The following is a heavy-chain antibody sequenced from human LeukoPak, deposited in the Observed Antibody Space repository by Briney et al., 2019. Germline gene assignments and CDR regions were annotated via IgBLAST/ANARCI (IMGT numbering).Heavy chain of an antibody. CDR2: ISGSGGST. J-gene: IGHJ4*02. CDR3: AKHYCSGGSCYKLYY. D-gene: IGHD2-15*01. CDR1: GFTFSSYA. Sequence: GGSLRLSCAASGFTFSSYAMSWVRQAPGKGLEWVSAISGSGGSTYCADSVKGRFTISRDNSKNTLYLQMNSLRAEDTAVYYCAKHYCSGGSCYKLYYWGQGTLVTVSS. V-gene: IGHV3-23*01.